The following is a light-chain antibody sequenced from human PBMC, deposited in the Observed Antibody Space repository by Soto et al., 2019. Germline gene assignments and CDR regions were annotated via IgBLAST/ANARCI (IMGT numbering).Light chain of an antibody. J-gene: IGKJ1*01. V-gene: IGKV1-39*01. Sequence: DIPMTQSPSSLSASVGNRVSITCRASQNIARHLNWYQQKPGKAPKLLIYTASNLRGGVPSRFSGSGSGTDFSLTISSLQPEDFATYYCQEGYDTGTFGQGTKVDIK. CDR3: QEGYDTGT. CDR1: QNIARH. CDR2: TAS.